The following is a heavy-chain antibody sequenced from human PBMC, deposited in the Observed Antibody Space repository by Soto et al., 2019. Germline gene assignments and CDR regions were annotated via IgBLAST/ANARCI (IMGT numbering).Heavy chain of an antibody. V-gene: IGHV1-69*01. D-gene: IGHD3-3*01. CDR2: IIPIFGTA. J-gene: IGHJ6*02. CDR3: AREGKSIFGVVRGHYGMDV. Sequence: QVQLVQSGAEVKKPGSSVKVSCKASGGTFSSYAISWVRQAPGQGLEWMGGIIPIFGTANYAQKFRARVTITADESTITAYMELSSLRSDDTAVYYCAREGKSIFGVVRGHYGMDVWGQGTTVTVSS. CDR1: GGTFSSYA.